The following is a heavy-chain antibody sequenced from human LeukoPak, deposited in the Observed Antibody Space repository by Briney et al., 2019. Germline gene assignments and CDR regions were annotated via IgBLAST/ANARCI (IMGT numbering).Heavy chain of an antibody. Sequence: PGGSLRLSCAAYGYIVSSNYMSWVRQAPGKGLEWVSVIYSGGSTYYAGSVKGRFTISRDNSKNTLYLQMSSLRAEDTAMYYCARARDYGDYEYWGQGTLVTVSS. CDR1: GYIVSSNY. J-gene: IGHJ4*02. D-gene: IGHD4-17*01. V-gene: IGHV3-53*01. CDR2: IYSGGST. CDR3: ARARDYGDYEY.